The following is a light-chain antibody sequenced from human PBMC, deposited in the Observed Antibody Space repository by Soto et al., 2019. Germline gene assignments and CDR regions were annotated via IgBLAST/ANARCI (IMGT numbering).Light chain of an antibody. J-gene: IGKJ4*01. Sequence: EIVLTQSPATLSVSPGDRVTLSCRASQSVGSTLAWYQQKPGQPPRLLIRGASPRATGVPARFGGSGSGTEFTLTIHSLQSEDFAVYFCQHYSNWLSFGGGTKVEI. CDR3: QHYSNWLS. CDR2: GAS. V-gene: IGKV3-15*01. CDR1: QSVGST.